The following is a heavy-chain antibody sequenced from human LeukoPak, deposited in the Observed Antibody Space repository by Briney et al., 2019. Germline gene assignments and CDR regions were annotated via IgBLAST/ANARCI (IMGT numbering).Heavy chain of an antibody. CDR3: ARPSRNYYYYYYGMDV. CDR1: GGSFSGYY. Sequence: SETLSLTCAVYGGSFSGYYWSWIRQPPGEGLEWIGEINHSGSTNYNPPLKSRVTISVDTSKNQFSLKLSSVTAADTAVYYCARPSRNYYYYYYGMDVWGQGTTVTVSS. J-gene: IGHJ6*02. D-gene: IGHD1-14*01. V-gene: IGHV4-34*01. CDR2: INHSGST.